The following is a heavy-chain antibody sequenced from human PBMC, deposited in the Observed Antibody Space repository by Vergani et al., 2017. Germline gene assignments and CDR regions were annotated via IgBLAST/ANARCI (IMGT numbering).Heavy chain of an antibody. CDR2: ISYDGSNK. CDR3: ATPLVLPVVVPAADYEAFDI. J-gene: IGHJ3*02. Sequence: QVQLVESGGGLVKPGGSLRLSCAASGFTFSSYGMHWVRQAPGKGLEWVAVISYDGSNKYYADSVKGRFTISRDNSKNTLYLQMNSLRAEDTAVYYCATPLVLPVVVPAADYEAFDIWGQGTMVTVSS. V-gene: IGHV3-30*03. CDR1: GFTFSSYG. D-gene: IGHD2-2*01.